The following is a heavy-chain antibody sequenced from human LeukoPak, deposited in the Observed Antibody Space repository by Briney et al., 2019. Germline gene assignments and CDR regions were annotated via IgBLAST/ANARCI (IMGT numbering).Heavy chain of an antibody. CDR1: GFTFSSYE. CDR3: AREGSVVSGNDAFDI. Sequence: QSGGSLRLSCAASGFTFSSYEMNWVRQAPGKGLEWVSYISSSGSTIYYADSVKGRFTISRDNAKNSLYLQMNSLRAEDTAVYYCAREGSVVSGNDAFDIWGQGTMVTVSS. V-gene: IGHV3-48*03. CDR2: ISSSGSTI. J-gene: IGHJ3*02. D-gene: IGHD3-10*01.